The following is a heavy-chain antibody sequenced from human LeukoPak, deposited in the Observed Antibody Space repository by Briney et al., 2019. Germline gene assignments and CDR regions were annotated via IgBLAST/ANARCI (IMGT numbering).Heavy chain of an antibody. V-gene: IGHV4-34*01. CDR1: GWSFSGYY. D-gene: IGHD2-21*01. J-gene: IGHJ3*02. CDR2: IDYSGNT. Sequence: SETLSLTCAVYGWSFSGYYWSWIRQPPGKGLEGIGSIDYSGNTYYNPSLKSRGAISVDTSKNQASLKLTSVTAADTAVYYCERESDTFVENAFDIWGQGTMVTVSS. CDR3: ERESDTFVENAFDI.